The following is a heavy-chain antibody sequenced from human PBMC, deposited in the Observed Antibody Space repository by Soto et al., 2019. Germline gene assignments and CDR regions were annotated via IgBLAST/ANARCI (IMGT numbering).Heavy chain of an antibody. V-gene: IGHV3-33*01. J-gene: IGHJ6*02. CDR3: ARLSGDHSAFFSYGMDA. CDR2: IWYDGSNK. CDR1: GFTFSSYG. Sequence: GGSLRLSCAASGFTFSSYGMHWVRQAPGKGLEWVAVIWYDGSNKYYADSVKGRFTISRDNSKNTLYLQMNSLRAEDTAVYYCARLSGDHSAFFSYGMDAWGQGTTVTVSS. D-gene: IGHD2-21*01.